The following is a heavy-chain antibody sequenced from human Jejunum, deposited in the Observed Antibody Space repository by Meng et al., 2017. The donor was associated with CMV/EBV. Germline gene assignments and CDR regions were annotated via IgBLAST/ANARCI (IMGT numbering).Heavy chain of an antibody. CDR1: GFTVSTNY. D-gene: IGHD2-2*02. CDR3: ARGLYQPVWSDP. CDR2: IYTDGST. V-gene: IGHV3-66*02. Sequence: AASGFTVSTNYMSWVRQAPGKGLEWVSVIYTDGSTYYADSVKGRFTISRDNSKNTLYLQMNSLRAEDTAVYYCARGLYQPVWSDPWGQGTLVTVSS. J-gene: IGHJ5*02.